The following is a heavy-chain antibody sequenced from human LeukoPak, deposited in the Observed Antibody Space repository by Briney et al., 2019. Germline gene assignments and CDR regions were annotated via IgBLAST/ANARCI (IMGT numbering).Heavy chain of an antibody. CDR3: AKLAKYFYGAETFYFFEH. V-gene: IGHV3-7*01. D-gene: IGHD3-10*01. J-gene: IGHJ4*02. CDR2: INQDGTEK. Sequence: GECLRLSCAASGFSFTTYWMSWVRQAQGKGLEWVANINQDGTEKYYVESVKGRFTISRDNGKNSLYLQMNSPRVEDTAVYYCAKLAKYFYGAETFYFFEHWGQGTPVTASS. CDR1: GFSFTTYW.